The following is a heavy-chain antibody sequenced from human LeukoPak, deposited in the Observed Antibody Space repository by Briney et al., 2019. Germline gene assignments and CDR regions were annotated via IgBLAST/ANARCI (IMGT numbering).Heavy chain of an antibody. D-gene: IGHD4-17*01. CDR1: GFTFSSYS. Sequence: GGSLRLSCAASGFTFSSYSMNWVRQAPGKGLEWVSSNSSSSSYIYYADSVKGRFTISRDNAKNSLYLQMNSLRAEDTAVYYCARDLNMGDYVTVGTFDIWGQGTMVTVSS. J-gene: IGHJ3*02. CDR2: NSSSSSYI. V-gene: IGHV3-21*01. CDR3: ARDLNMGDYVTVGTFDI.